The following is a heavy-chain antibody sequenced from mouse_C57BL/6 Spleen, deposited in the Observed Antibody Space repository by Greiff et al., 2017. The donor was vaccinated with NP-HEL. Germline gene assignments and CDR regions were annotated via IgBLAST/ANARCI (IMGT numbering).Heavy chain of an antibody. CDR2: IDPNSGGT. D-gene: IGHD1-1*01. V-gene: IGHV1-72*01. CDR3: ARWDYGSSKGSYAMDY. Sequence: QVQLQQPGAELVKPGASVKLSCKASGYTFTSYWMHWVKQRPGRGLEWIGRIDPNSGGTKYNETFKSKATLTVDKPSSPAYMQLRSLTSEDSAVEYCARWDYGSSKGSYAMDYWGQGTSVTVSS. J-gene: IGHJ4*01. CDR1: GYTFTSYW.